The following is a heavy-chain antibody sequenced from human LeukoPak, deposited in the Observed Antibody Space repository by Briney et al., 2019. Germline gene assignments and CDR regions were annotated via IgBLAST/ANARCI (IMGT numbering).Heavy chain of an antibody. CDR2: ISSSDSTI. Sequence: GGSRRLSWAAAAFTFSDYYMSWIRQAQGKGLEWVSYISSSDSTIYYADSVKGRFTISRDNAKNSLYLQMNSLRAEDTAVYYCARDSRIYSKSFDYWGQGTLVTVSS. D-gene: IGHD1-26*01. CDR3: ARDSRIYSKSFDY. J-gene: IGHJ4*02. CDR1: AFTFSDYY. V-gene: IGHV3-11*01.